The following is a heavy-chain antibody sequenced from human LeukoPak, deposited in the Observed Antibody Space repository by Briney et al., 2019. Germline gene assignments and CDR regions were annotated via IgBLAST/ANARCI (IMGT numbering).Heavy chain of an antibody. Sequence: GGSLRLSCAASGFTFSSYWMSWVRQAPGKGLEWVANIKQDGSEKYYVDSVKGRFTISRDNAKNSLYLQMNSLRAEDTAVYYCARGRSDYEGTFYFDYWGQGTLVTVSS. CDR3: ARGRSDYEGTFYFDY. CDR1: GFTFSSYW. V-gene: IGHV3-7*03. D-gene: IGHD5-12*01. J-gene: IGHJ4*02. CDR2: IKQDGSEK.